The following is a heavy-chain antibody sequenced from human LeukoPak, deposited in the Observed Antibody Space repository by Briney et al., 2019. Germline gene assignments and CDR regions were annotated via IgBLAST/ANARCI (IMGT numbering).Heavy chain of an antibody. CDR3: AKSPVGDMATFFDY. J-gene: IGHJ4*02. V-gene: IGHV3-23*01. CDR2: ISGSGGST. Sequence: GGSLRLSCAASGFTFSSYAMSWVGHAPGKGLEGVSAISGSGGSTYYADSVKGRFTISRDNSKNTLYLQMNSLRAEDTAVYYCAKSPVGDMATFFDYWGQGTLVTVSS. D-gene: IGHD5-24*01. CDR1: GFTFSSYA.